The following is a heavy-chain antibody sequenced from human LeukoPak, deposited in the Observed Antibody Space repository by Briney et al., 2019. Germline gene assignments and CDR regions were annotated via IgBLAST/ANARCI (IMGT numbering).Heavy chain of an antibody. V-gene: IGHV3-74*01. CDR2: IKSDGST. CDR1: GFTFSSYW. Sequence: GGSLRLSCAASGFTFSSYWMHWVRQTPGKGLMWVARIKSDGSTIYADSVQGRFIISRDNAKNMVYLQMNSLRADDTAIYFCTRAITYFYGSVTYDWFDSWGQGTRVTVSS. J-gene: IGHJ5*01. D-gene: IGHD3-10*01. CDR3: TRAITYFYGSVTYDWFDS.